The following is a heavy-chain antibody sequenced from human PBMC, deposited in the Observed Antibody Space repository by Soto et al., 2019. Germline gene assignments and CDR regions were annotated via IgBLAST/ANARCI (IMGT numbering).Heavy chain of an antibody. V-gene: IGHV4-39*01. D-gene: IGHD3-10*01. CDR3: ARVGAYYGSGSYPTDDLPDDYGMDV. CDR2: IYYSGST. Sequence: PSETLSLTCTVSGGSIGSSSYYWGWIRQPPGKGLEWIGSIYYSGSTYYNPSLKSRVTISVDTSKNQFSLKLSSVTAADTAVYYCARVGAYYGSGSYPTDDLPDDYGMDVWGQGTTVT. CDR1: GGSIGSSSYY. J-gene: IGHJ6*02.